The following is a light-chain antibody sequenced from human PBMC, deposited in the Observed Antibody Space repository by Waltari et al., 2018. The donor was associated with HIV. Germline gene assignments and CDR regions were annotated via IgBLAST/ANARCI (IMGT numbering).Light chain of an antibody. V-gene: IGLV3-19*01. J-gene: IGLJ1*01. CDR1: SLRRFF. CDR2: GSN. Sequence: SSELTQDPVLSVALGQTIKITCQGDSLRRFFQNLYQQTPGQAPILVVYGSNLRPSGIPDRFSASNSGNTSSLIISDSQAVDEADYYCHSRDTDSDHYVFGGGTRVIV. CDR3: HSRDTDSDHYV.